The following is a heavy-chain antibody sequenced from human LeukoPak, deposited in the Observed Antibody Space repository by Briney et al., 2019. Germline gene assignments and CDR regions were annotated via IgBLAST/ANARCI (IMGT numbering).Heavy chain of an antibody. CDR3: AREHTPIVVVVAATGSAFDI. D-gene: IGHD2-15*01. J-gene: IGHJ3*02. V-gene: IGHV1-69*04. Sequence: ASVKVSCKASGGTFSSYAISWVRQAPGQGLEWMGRIIPILGIVNYAQKFQGRVTITADKSTSTAYMELSSLRSEDTAVYYCAREHTPIVVVVAATGSAFDIWGQGTMVTVSS. CDR2: IIPILGIV. CDR1: GGTFSSYA.